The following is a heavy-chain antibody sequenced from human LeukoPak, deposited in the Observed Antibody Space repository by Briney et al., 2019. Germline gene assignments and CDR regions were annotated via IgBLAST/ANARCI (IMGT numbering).Heavy chain of an antibody. CDR3: ASSYNYVWESYNPPWSVDY. CDR2: IYTSGST. J-gene: IGHJ4*02. Sequence: PSETLSLTCTLSGGSLTRDDWTWTRQPAGKGLEWIGRIYTSGSTNYNPSLKSRVTMSVDTSKNQFSLKLISVTAADTAVYYCASSYNYVWESYNPPWSVDYWGQGTLVTVSS. CDR1: GGSLTRDD. V-gene: IGHV4-4*07. D-gene: IGHD3-16*01.